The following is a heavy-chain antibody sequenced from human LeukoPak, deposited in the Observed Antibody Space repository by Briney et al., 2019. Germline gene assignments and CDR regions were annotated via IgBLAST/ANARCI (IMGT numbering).Heavy chain of an antibody. CDR2: IKQDGSEK. CDR3: ARASNPWLQLT. V-gene: IGHV3-7*05. D-gene: IGHD1-1*01. Sequence: GGSLRLSCAASGFTFSNYWMIWVRQAPGKGLEWVGNIKQDGSEKRYADSLRGRFTISRDNAQTSLYLQMNSLRAGDTAVYYCARASNPWLQLTWGQGTLVTVSS. J-gene: IGHJ5*02. CDR1: GFTFSNYW.